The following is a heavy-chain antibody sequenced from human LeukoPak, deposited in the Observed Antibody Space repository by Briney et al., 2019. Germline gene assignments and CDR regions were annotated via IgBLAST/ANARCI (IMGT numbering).Heavy chain of an antibody. CDR1: GGTFSSYA. Sequence: SVKVSCTASGGTFSSYAISWVRQAPGQGLEWMGGIIPIFGTANYAQKFQGRVTITADESTSTAYMELSSLRSEDTAVYYCARDLRGSGSYRDYYYYYYMDVWGKGTTVTVSS. V-gene: IGHV1-69*13. CDR2: IIPIFGTA. CDR3: ARDLRGSGSYRDYYYYYYMDV. J-gene: IGHJ6*03. D-gene: IGHD3-10*01.